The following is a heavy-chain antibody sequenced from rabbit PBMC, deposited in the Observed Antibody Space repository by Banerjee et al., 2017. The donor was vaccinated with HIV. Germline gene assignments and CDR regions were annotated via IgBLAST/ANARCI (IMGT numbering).Heavy chain of an antibody. CDR3: ARDGGSGWGAPYYFNL. J-gene: IGHJ4*01. Sequence: QEQLVESGGGLVQPEGSLTLTCTASGFSFSNKYVMYWVRQAPGKGLEWIGCINSNTGNTVYASWAKGPFTISKTSSTTVTLQMTSLTAADTATYFCARDGGSGWGAPYYFNLWGQGTLVTVS. D-gene: IGHD4-1*01. CDR1: GFSFSNKYV. V-gene: IGHV1S45*01. CDR2: INSNTGNT.